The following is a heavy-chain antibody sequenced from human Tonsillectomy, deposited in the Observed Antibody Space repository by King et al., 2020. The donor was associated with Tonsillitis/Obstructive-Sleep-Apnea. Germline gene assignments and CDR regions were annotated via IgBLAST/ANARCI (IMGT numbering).Heavy chain of an antibody. J-gene: IGHJ4*02. CDR2: IYPGDSDS. D-gene: IGHD1-1*01. V-gene: IGHV5-51*01. CDR1: GYSFTNYW. CDR3: VRGSSGSSGDNPPRFFDY. Sequence: LQLVQSGAEVKKPGESLKISSKGSGYSFTNYWIGWVRQMPGKGLEWMGIIYPGDSDSRYSPSFQGQVTISADKSISTAYLQWSSLQASDTAMYYCVRGSSGSSGDNPPRFFDYWGQGTLVTVSS.